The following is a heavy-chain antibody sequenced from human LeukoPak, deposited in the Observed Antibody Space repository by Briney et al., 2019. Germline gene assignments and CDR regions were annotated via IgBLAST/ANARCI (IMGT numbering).Heavy chain of an antibody. Sequence: GSLRLSCAASGFTFSSYWMSWVRQPPGKGLEWIGEINHSGSTNYNPSLKSRVTISVDTSKNQFSLKLSSVTAADTAVYYCARQEGIAVAGTGFDYWGQGTLVTVSS. CDR2: INHSGST. J-gene: IGHJ4*02. CDR1: GFTFSSYW. D-gene: IGHD6-19*01. V-gene: IGHV4-34*08. CDR3: ARQEGIAVAGTGFDY.